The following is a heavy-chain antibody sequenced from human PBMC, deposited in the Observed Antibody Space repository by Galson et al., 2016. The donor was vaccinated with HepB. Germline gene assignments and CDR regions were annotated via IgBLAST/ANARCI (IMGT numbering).Heavy chain of an antibody. CDR1: GYIFTRYS. J-gene: IGHJ4*02. Sequence: SVKVSCKASGYIFTRYSIHWVRQAPGQRLEWMGWINGGDGNTKYSQKFQGRVTITRDTSASTAYMELSSLRSEDTAVFYCARVVRGAIFRWDEYYFDYWGQGTLVIVSS. V-gene: IGHV1-3*01. CDR3: ARVVRGAIFRWDEYYFDY. CDR2: INGGDGNT. D-gene: IGHD3-10*01.